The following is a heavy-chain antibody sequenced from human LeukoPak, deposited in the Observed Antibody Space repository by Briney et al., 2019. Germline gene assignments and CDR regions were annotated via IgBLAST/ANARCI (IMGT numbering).Heavy chain of an antibody. J-gene: IGHJ5*02. D-gene: IGHD4-17*01. CDR3: ARLGDYGDYLGWFDP. V-gene: IGHV5-51*01. CDR2: IYPGDSDT. CDR1: GYRFTSYW. Sequence: GESLKISCKGSGYRFTSYWIGWVRQMPGKGLEWMGIIYPGDSDTRYSPSFQGQVTISADKSISTAYLQWSSLKASDTAMYYCARLGDYGDYLGWFDPWGQGTLVTVSS.